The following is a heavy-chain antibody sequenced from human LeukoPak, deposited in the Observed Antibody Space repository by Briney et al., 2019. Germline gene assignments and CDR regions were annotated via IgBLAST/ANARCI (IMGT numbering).Heavy chain of an antibody. CDR3: AKASAGTFDY. D-gene: IGHD6-19*01. CDR1: GFTFSSYW. J-gene: IGHJ4*02. V-gene: IGHV3-74*01. Sequence: GGSLRLSCAASGFTFSSYWMHWVRQAPGKGLVWVSRINSDGSSTSYADSVKGRFTISRDNAKNSLYLQMNSLRAEDTALYYCAKASAGTFDYWGQGTLVTVSS. CDR2: INSDGSST.